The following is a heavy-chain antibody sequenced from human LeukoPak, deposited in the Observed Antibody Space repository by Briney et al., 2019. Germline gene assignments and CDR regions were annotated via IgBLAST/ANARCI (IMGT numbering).Heavy chain of an antibody. CDR2: LKSKTDGRTT. J-gene: IGHJ4*02. D-gene: IGHD1-14*01. Sequence: PGRSLRLPCAVSGFPFSNAWTSWVPQSPGKGREWGGRLKSKTDGRTTAYAAPVKGRFTITRDDSKNTLYLPMNSLKTEDTAVYYCTTDANPTPSNPFDYWGQGTLVTVSS. CDR3: TTDANPTPSNPFDY. CDR1: GFPFSNAW. V-gene: IGHV3-15*01.